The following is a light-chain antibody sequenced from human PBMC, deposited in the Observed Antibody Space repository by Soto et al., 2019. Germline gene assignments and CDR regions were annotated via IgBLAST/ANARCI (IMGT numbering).Light chain of an antibody. Sequence: EIVLPKSPGTMSLSPGDRATLSCRASQSVSGSYLAWYQQKPGQAHTLVIYGASTRATGIPARFSASWSGTEFTLTISSLQSEDFAVYYCQQYNNWPLITFGQGTRLE. CDR1: QSVSGSY. CDR3: QQYNNWPLIT. CDR2: GAS. V-gene: IGKV3-15*01. J-gene: IGKJ5*01.